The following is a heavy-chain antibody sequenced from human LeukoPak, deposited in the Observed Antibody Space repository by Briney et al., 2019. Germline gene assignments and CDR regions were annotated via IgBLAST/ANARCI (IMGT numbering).Heavy chain of an antibody. V-gene: IGHV4-30-4*01. D-gene: IGHD2-2*01. CDR1: GGSISSGDYY. J-gene: IGHJ4*02. Sequence: SQTLSLTCTVSGGSISSGDYYWGWVRQPPGRGXXXXXXIYYSGSTYYNPSLKSRVTISVDTSKNQFSLKLSSATAADTAVYYCAREVVVVPAAHLDSWGQGTLVTVSS. CDR2: IYYSGST. CDR3: AREVVVVPAAHLDS.